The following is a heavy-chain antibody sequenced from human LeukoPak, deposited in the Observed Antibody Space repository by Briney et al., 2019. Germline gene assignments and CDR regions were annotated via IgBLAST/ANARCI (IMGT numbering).Heavy chain of an antibody. D-gene: IGHD6-19*01. CDR2: ISGSGGST. Sequence: SGGSLRLSCAASGFTFSSYAMSWVRQAPGKGLEWVSAISGSGGSTYYADSVKGRFTISRDNSKNTLYLQMNSLRAEDTAVYYCAKDRGMGVADFHPDYFDYWGQGTLVTVSS. CDR3: AKDRGMGVADFHPDYFDY. V-gene: IGHV3-23*01. CDR1: GFTFSSYA. J-gene: IGHJ4*02.